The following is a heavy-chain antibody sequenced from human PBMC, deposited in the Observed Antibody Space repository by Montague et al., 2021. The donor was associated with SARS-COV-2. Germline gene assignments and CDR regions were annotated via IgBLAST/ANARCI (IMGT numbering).Heavy chain of an antibody. CDR3: ARVDSSGPGEY. CDR2: ISDSGST. CDR1: SGSLNNYF. J-gene: IGHJ4*02. Sequence: SETLSLTCTVSSGSLNNYFWSWIRQPPGKGLEWVGYISDSGSTKYNPSLQSRVTISVDTARNQFSLKLLSVTAAGTAFYYCARVDSSGPGEYWGQGILVSVSS. D-gene: IGHD3-22*01. V-gene: IGHV4-59*08.